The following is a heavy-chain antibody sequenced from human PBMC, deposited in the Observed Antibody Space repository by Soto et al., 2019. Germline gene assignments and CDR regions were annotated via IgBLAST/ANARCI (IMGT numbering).Heavy chain of an antibody. Sequence: PSETLSLTCTVSGGSISRGDYYWSWIRQPPGKGLEGGGYVFYSGSARYNPSLRSRVTISKDTAKNEFYMKETSVTPADSAVYYCARDIGGSSGSYGFDIWGQGTMVTVSS. CDR3: ARDIGGSSGSYGFDI. D-gene: IGHD6-19*01. J-gene: IGHJ6*02. CDR2: VFYSGSA. CDR1: GGSISRGDYY. V-gene: IGHV4-61*08.